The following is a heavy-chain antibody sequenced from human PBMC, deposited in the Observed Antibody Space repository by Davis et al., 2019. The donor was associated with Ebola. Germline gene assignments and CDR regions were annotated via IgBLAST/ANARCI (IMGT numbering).Heavy chain of an antibody. CDR3: TRVYDFWSGWPYSTFQGYYGMDV. V-gene: IGHV3-49*04. CDR2: IRSKAYGGTT. Sequence: PGGSLRLSCTASGFTFGDYAMSWVRQAPGKGLEWVGFIRSKAYGGTTEYAASVKGRFTISRDDSKSIAYLQMNSLKTEDTAVYYCTRVYDFWSGWPYSTFQGYYGMDVWGQGTTVTVSS. D-gene: IGHD3-3*01. J-gene: IGHJ6*02. CDR1: GFTFGDYA.